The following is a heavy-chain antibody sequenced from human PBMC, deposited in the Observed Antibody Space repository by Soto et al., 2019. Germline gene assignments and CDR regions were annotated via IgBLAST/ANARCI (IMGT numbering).Heavy chain of an antibody. V-gene: IGHV1-18*01. Sequence: QVQLVQSGGEVKKPGASVKVSCKASGYRFSSYGLNWLRQAPGQGPEWMGWINTFNGNTNSAQKFQGRLRLTTDTSTSTVFMELSSLTSDDTAVYFCAGELGISPSARLDYWGQGTLITVSS. CDR3: AGELGISPSARLDY. J-gene: IGHJ4*02. CDR2: INTFNGNT. D-gene: IGHD2-21*01. CDR1: GYRFSSYG.